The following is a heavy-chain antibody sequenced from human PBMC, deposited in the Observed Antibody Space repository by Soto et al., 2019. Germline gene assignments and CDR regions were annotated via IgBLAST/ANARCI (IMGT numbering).Heavy chain of an antibody. CDR1: GGSISSYY. D-gene: IGHD4-17*01. J-gene: IGHJ2*01. CDR2: VYYSGST. Sequence: QVQLQESGPGLVKPSETLSLTCTVSGGSISSYYWSWIRQPPGKGLEWIGYVYYSGSTNYNPSLTSRVTMSVVPSKNPLSRKLSSVTAADPALYYCARSLDYGDYDWYFYICGRGTLATVSS. CDR3: ARSLDYGDYDWYFYI. V-gene: IGHV4-59*01.